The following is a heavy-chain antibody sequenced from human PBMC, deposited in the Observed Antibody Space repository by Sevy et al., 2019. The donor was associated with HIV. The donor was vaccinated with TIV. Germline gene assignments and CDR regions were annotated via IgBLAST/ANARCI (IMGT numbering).Heavy chain of an antibody. V-gene: IGHV1-18*01. CDR2: ISTYNSIT. CDR3: ARSTQVAGRNNWFDP. D-gene: IGHD6-19*01. CDR1: GYTFTTYG. Sequence: ASVKVSCKASGYTFTTYGITWVRQAPGQGLEWMGWISTYNSITNYAQKLQGRVTMTTDPSTSTANMELRSLRSDGAAVYYCARSTQVAGRNNWFDPWGQGTLVTVSS. J-gene: IGHJ5*02.